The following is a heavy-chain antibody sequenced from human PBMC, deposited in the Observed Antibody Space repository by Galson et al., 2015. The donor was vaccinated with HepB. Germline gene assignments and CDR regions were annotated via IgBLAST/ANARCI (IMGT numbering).Heavy chain of an antibody. Sequence: SVKVSCKASGYTFTSYDISWVRQAPGQGLERMGWISAYNGNTNYALKLQGRVTMTTDTSTSTAYMELRSLRSDDTAVYYCARPRRQHYGMDVWGQGTTVTVSS. CDR2: ISAYNGNT. CDR1: GYTFTSYD. CDR3: ARPRRQHYGMDV. J-gene: IGHJ6*02. V-gene: IGHV1-18*01.